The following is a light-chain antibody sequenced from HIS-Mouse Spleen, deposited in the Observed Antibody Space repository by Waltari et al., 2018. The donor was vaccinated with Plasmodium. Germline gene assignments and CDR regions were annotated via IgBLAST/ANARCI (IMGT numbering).Light chain of an antibody. CDR2: KDS. V-gene: IGLV3-27*01. J-gene: IGLJ3*02. CDR3: YSAADNTWV. CDR1: VLAKKY. Sequence: SYELTQPSSVSVSPGQTARITCSGDVLAKKYARWFQQKPGQAPVLVIYKDSERPSGIPERFSGSSSGTTVTLTISGAQVEDEADYYCYSAADNTWVFG.